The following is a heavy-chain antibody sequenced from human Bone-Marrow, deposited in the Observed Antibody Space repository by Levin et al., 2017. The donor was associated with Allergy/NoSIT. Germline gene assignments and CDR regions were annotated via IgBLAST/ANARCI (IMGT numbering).Heavy chain of an antibody. V-gene: IGHV3-23*01. D-gene: IGHD4-17*01. Sequence: AGESLKISCTISGFIFADYAMNWVRQAPGRGLEWVSSLDGSSGKTHYADVVKGRFSISREYSKNTLFLQMNSLRVEDTARYYCAKAGTTVMLDYSYLDVWGEGTAVTVSS. CDR3: AKAGTTVMLDYSYLDV. CDR1: GFIFADYA. CDR2: LDGSSGKT. J-gene: IGHJ6*03.